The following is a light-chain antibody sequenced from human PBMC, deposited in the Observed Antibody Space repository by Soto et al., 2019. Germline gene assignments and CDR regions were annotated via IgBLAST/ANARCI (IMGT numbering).Light chain of an antibody. CDR3: QQSFSTPPT. CDR2: AAS. CDR1: QSISSF. V-gene: IGKV1-39*01. J-gene: IGKJ1*01. Sequence: DLQMTQSPSSLSASVGDIVTIPCRASQSISSFLTWYQQKAGKAPKLLIYAASSLQSGVPSRFSGSGSGTDFTLTISSLQPEDFASYYCQQSFSTPPTFGQGTKVDIK.